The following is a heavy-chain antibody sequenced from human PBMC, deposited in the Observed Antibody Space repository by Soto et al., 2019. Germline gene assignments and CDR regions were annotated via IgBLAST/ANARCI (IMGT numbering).Heavy chain of an antibody. CDR1: GFTFSSYA. J-gene: IGHJ5*01. D-gene: IGHD6-19*01. CDR3: ARDAVTGNGEWDWFDS. Sequence: EVQLLESGGGLVQPGGSLRLSCAASGFTFSSYAMSWVRQAPGKGLEWVSSIYTNAYYADSVKGRFTISRDNPKNTLYLQMNGVRAEETAVYDCARDAVTGNGEWDWFDSWGQGTLVTV. CDR2: IYTNA. V-gene: IGHV3-23*01.